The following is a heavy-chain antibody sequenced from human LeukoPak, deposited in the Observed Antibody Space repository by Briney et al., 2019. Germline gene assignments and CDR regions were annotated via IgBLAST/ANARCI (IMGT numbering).Heavy chain of an antibody. V-gene: IGHV1-3*01. CDR3: ARGGTSTPPAVDY. Sequence: ASVKVSCKASGHTFTSYAMNWVRQAPGQRLDWMGWINAGNGNTRYSQKFQGRVTITRDTSASTAYMELSSLRSEDTAVYYCARGGTSTPPAVDYWGQGSLVTVSS. CDR1: GHTFTSYA. D-gene: IGHD1-1*01. CDR2: INAGNGNT. J-gene: IGHJ4*02.